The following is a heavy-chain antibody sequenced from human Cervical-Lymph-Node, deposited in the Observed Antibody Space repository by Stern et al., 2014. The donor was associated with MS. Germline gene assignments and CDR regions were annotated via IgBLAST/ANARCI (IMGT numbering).Heavy chain of an antibody. CDR1: GGTFSSYA. CDR3: ASYSSGTDY. V-gene: IGHV1-69*01. J-gene: IGHJ4*02. CDR2: IIPIFGTA. Sequence: VQLEESGAEVKKPGSPVKVSCKASGGTFSSYAMSWVRQAPGQGLEWMGGIIPIFGTANYAQKFQGSLPIIAAESTSTAHMELSSLRSEDTAVYYCASYSSGTDYWGQGTLVTVSS. D-gene: IGHD3-22*01.